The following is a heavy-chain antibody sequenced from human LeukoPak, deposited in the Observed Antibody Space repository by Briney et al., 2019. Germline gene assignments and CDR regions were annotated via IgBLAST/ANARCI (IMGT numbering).Heavy chain of an antibody. CDR3: AKSATATLPYYFDY. Sequence: GGSLRLSCAASGFTVSTNYMSWVRQAPGKGLEWVSVIYSGDTTFYADSVRGKFTISRDNSKNTLYLQMNSLRAEDTAVYYCAKSATATLPYYFDYWGQGTLVTVSS. V-gene: IGHV3-66*01. CDR2: IYSGDTT. D-gene: IGHD1-26*01. CDR1: GFTVSTNY. J-gene: IGHJ4*02.